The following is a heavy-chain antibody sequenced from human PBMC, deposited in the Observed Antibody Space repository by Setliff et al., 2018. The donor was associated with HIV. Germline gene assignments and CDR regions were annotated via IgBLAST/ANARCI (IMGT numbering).Heavy chain of an antibody. CDR2: ISYDGSNK. J-gene: IGHJ4*02. CDR1: GFTFSNYA. V-gene: IGHV3-30-3*01. Sequence: GESLKISCAASGFTFSNYAMHWVRQAPGKGLEWVAVISYDGSNKYYADSVKGRFTISRDNSKNTLYLQMNSLRVEDTAVYYCARETMYDSRGYLSHYFDYWGQGTPVTVTS. CDR3: ARETMYDSRGYLSHYFDY. D-gene: IGHD3-22*01.